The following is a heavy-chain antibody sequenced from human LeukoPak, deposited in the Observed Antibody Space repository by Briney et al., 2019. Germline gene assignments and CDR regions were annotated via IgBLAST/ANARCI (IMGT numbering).Heavy chain of an antibody. V-gene: IGHV1-46*01. J-gene: IGHJ5*02. CDR3: ARGSSKESQEGDWFDP. CDR1: GYTFTSYY. Sequence: ASVKVSCKASGYTFTSYYMHWVRHAPGQGLEWMGIINPSGGSTSYAQKFQGRVTMTRDMSTSTVYMELSSLRSEDTAVYYCARGSSKESQEGDWFDPWGQGTLVTVSS. D-gene: IGHD6-6*01. CDR2: INPSGGST.